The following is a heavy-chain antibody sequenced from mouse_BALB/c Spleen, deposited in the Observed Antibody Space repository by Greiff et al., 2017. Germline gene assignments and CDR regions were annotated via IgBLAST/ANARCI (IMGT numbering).Heavy chain of an antibody. V-gene: IGHV5-9-4*01. CDR1: GFTFSSYA. Sequence: EVQGVESGGGLVKPGGSLKLSCAASGFTFSSYAMSWVRQSPEKRLEWVAEISSGGSYTYYPDTVTGRFTISRDNAKNTLYLEMSSLRSEDTAMYYCARALAGTWFAYWGQGTLVTVSA. D-gene: IGHD4-1*01. CDR2: ISSGGSYT. CDR3: ARALAGTWFAY. J-gene: IGHJ3*01.